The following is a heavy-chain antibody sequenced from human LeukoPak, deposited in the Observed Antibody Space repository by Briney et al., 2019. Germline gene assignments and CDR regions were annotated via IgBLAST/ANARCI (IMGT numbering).Heavy chain of an antibody. CDR3: ARASGYFYGYGYYYYAMDV. Sequence: GGSLRLSCAASGFTVSNNYMSWARQAPGKGLQWVSIIYSDGTTYYADSVKARFTTSRDNSKNTLFLQMNNLRAEDTAVYYCARASGYFYGYGYYYYAMDVWGQGTTVTVSS. CDR1: GFTVSNNY. J-gene: IGHJ6*02. CDR2: IYSDGTT. V-gene: IGHV3-66*01. D-gene: IGHD5-18*01.